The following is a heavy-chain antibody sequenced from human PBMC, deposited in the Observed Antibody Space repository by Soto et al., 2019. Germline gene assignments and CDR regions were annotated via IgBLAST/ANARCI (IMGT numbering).Heavy chain of an antibody. V-gene: IGHV3-30*18. J-gene: IGHJ4*02. CDR2: ISYDGSNK. D-gene: IGHD3-16*01. CDR3: AKVQNDYIWGSHYDY. CDR1: GFTFSSYG. Sequence: GGSLRLSCAASGFTFSSYGMHWVRQAPGKGLEWVAVISYDGSNKYYAESVKGRFTISRDNSKNTLYLQMNSLRTEDTAVYYCAKVQNDYIWGSHYDYWGQGTLVTVSS.